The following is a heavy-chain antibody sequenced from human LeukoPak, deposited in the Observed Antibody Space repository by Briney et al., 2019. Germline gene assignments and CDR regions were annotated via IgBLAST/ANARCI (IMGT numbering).Heavy chain of an antibody. J-gene: IGHJ4*02. CDR2: IKQDGSEK. CDR1: GFTFSSYW. CDR3: ARPPGGDIVVVPAGD. D-gene: IGHD2-2*01. Sequence: GGSLRLSCAASGFTFSSYWMSWVRQAPGKGLEWVANIKQDGSEKYYVDSVKGRFTISRDNAKNSLYLQMNSLRAEDTVVYYCARPPGGDIVVVPAGDWGQGTLVTVSS. V-gene: IGHV3-7*03.